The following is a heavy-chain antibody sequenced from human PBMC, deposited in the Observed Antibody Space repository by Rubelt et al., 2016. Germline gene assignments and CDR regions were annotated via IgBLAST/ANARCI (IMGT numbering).Heavy chain of an antibody. D-gene: IGHD3-10*01. CDR1: GGSFSGYY. Sequence: QVLLQQWGAGLLKPSETLSLSCAVYGGSFSGYYWSWIRQPPGKGLEWIGEIHHSGSTNYNPSLKSRVTISVDTSKNQFSRKLSSVTAADTALYYCARLGPGSTSHAFDIWGQGTMVTVSS. J-gene: IGHJ3*02. CDR2: IHHSGST. V-gene: IGHV4-34*01. CDR3: ARLGPGSTSHAFDI.